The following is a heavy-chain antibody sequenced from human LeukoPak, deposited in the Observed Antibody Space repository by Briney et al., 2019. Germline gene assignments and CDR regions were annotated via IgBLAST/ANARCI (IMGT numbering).Heavy chain of an antibody. CDR1: GGSISSYY. D-gene: IGHD6-13*01. CDR2: IYHSGST. Sequence: SETLSLTCTVSGGSISSYYWSWIRQPPGKGLEWIGYIYHSGSTNYNPSLKSRVTISVDTSKNQFSLKLSSVTAADTAVYYCARGLYSSSWENAFDIWGQGTMVTVSS. CDR3: ARGLYSSSWENAFDI. V-gene: IGHV4-59*01. J-gene: IGHJ3*02.